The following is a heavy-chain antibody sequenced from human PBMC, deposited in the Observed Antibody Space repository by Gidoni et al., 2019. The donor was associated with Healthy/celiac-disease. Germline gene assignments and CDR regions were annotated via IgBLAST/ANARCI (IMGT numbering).Heavy chain of an antibody. J-gene: IGHJ5*02. CDR1: GYTFTRYY. CDR3: ARDPKEYQLPLFWFDP. Sequence: QVQLVQSGAEVKKPGASVKVSCKASGYTFTRYYMHWVRQAPGQGLEWMGIIHPSGGSTSYAQKFQGRVTMTRDTSTSTVYMELSSLRSEDTAVYYCARDPKEYQLPLFWFDPWGQGTLVTVSS. CDR2: IHPSGGST. V-gene: IGHV1-46*01. D-gene: IGHD2-2*01.